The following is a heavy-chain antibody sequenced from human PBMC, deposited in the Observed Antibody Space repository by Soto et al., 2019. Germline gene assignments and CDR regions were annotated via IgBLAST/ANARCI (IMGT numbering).Heavy chain of an antibody. V-gene: IGHV3-23*01. CDR3: AKKRHDYGGNSFDF. J-gene: IGHJ4*02. D-gene: IGHD4-17*01. CDR1: GFTFSNNA. Sequence: QPGGSLRLSCAASGFTFSNNAMSWVRQAPGKGLEWVLGISGSGGSTYYADSVKGRFTISRDISKNTLYLQMSSLSAEEKAVYYCAKKRHDYGGNSFDFWGQGALVTVSS. CDR2: ISGSGGST.